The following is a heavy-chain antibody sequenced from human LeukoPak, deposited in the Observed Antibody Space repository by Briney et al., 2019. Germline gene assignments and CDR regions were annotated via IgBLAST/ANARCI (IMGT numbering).Heavy chain of an antibody. CDR3: AKGDARITIFGVVIIPPYYFDY. J-gene: IGHJ4*02. CDR2: ISGSGGST. V-gene: IGHV3-23*01. Sequence: GGSLRLSCAASGFTFSSYAMSWVRQAPGKGLEWVSAISGSGGSTYYADSVKGRFTISRDNSKNTLYLQMNSLRAEDTAVYYRAKGDARITIFGVVIIPPYYFDYWGQGTLVTVSS. D-gene: IGHD3-3*01. CDR1: GFTFSSYA.